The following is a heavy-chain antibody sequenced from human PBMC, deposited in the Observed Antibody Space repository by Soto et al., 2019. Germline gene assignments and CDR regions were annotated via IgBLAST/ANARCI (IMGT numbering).Heavy chain of an antibody. CDR2: IYYSGST. Sequence: PSETLSLTCTVSGSSISSGGYYWSWIRQHPGKGLEWIGYIYYSGSTYYNPSLKSRVTISVDTSRTQFSLKLSSVTAADTAVYYCARDVRGYDVYYYYGRDVWGQGTTVTVSS. D-gene: IGHD5-12*01. J-gene: IGHJ6*02. V-gene: IGHV4-31*03. CDR1: GSSISSGGYY. CDR3: ARDVRGYDVYYYYGRDV.